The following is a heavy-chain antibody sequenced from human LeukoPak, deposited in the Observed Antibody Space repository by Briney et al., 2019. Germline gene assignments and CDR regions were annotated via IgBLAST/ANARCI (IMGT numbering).Heavy chain of an antibody. CDR2: ISGSGGST. CDR1: GFTFSNYG. D-gene: IGHD2-2*01. CDR3: AREGSKTDVVPAAGSLAY. Sequence: PGGSLRLSCAASGFTFSNYGMSWVRQAPGKGLEWVSAISGSGGSTYYADSVKGRFTISRDNSKNTLYLQMNSLRAEDTAVYYCAREGSKTDVVPAAGSLAYWGQGTLVTVSS. V-gene: IGHV3-23*01. J-gene: IGHJ4*02.